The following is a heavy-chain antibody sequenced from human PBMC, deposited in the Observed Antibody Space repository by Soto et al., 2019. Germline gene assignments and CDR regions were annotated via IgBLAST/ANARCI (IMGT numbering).Heavy chain of an antibody. V-gene: IGHV1-2*04. CDR1: GYTFTGYY. Sequence: QVQLVQSGAEVKKPGASVKVSCKASGYTFTGYYMHWVRQAPGQGLEWMGWINPNSGGTNYAQKFQGWVTMTRDTSISTAYMELSRLRSDDTAVYYCARGPSRQYCGSTSCNSLFDYWGQGTLVTVSS. CDR3: ARGPSRQYCGSTSCNSLFDY. J-gene: IGHJ4*02. D-gene: IGHD2-2*01. CDR2: INPNSGGT.